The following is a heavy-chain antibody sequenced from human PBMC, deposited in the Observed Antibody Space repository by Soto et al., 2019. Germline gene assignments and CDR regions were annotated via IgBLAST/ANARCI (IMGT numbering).Heavy chain of an antibody. J-gene: IGHJ4*02. CDR3: ARDSGYYYDSRGDL. Sequence: GGSLRLSCAASGFTFSSYSMNWVRQAPGKGLEWVSSISSSSSYIYYADSVKGRFTISRDNAKNSLYLQMNSLRAEDTAVYYCARDSGYYYDSRGDLWGQGTLVTVSS. CDR2: ISSSSSYI. CDR1: GFTFSSYS. V-gene: IGHV3-21*01. D-gene: IGHD3-22*01.